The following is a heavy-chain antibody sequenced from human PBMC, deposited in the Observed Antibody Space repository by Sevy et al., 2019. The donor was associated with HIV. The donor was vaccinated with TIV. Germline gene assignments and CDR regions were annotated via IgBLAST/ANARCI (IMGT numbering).Heavy chain of an antibody. J-gene: IGHJ4*02. CDR2: INPKSGGT. CDR1: GYTFSGYY. V-gene: IGHV1-2*02. D-gene: IGHD2-21*02. CDR3: ARGGESLPYCGGDCYPDY. Sequence: ASVKVSCKPSGYTFSGYYIHWVRQAPGQGLEWMEWINPKSGGTNYAQKFQGRVTMTRDTSISTAYMELSRLRSDDTAVYYCARGGESLPYCGGDCYPDYWGQGTLVTVSS.